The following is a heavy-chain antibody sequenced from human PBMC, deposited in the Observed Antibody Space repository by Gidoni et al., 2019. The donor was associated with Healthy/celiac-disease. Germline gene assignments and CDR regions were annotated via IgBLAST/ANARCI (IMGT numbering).Heavy chain of an antibody. D-gene: IGHD6-13*01. CDR1: GFTFSSYS. Sequence: EVQLVESGGGLVKPGGSLRLSCAASGFTFSSYSMNWVRQAPGKGLEWVSSISSSSSYIYYADSVKGRFTISRDNAKNSLYLQMNSLRAEDTAVYYCAREWGGIAAAGRLADWGQGTLVTVSS. J-gene: IGHJ4*02. CDR2: ISSSSSYI. CDR3: AREWGGIAAAGRLAD. V-gene: IGHV3-21*01.